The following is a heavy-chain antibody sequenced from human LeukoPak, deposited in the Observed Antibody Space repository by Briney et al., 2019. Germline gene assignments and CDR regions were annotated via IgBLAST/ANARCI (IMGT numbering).Heavy chain of an antibody. J-gene: IGHJ4*02. D-gene: IGHD1-1*01. Sequence: GGSLRLSCAASGFTFSSYGMHWVRQAPGKGLEWVAVISYDGSNKYYADSVKGRFTISRDNSKNTLYLQMNSLRAEDTAVYYCAKSNEIYFDYWAREPWSPSPQ. CDR3: AKSNEIYFDY. CDR2: ISYDGSNK. V-gene: IGHV3-30*18. CDR1: GFTFSSYG.